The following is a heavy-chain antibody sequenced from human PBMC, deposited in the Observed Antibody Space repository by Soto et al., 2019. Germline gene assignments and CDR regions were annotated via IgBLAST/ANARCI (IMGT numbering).Heavy chain of an antibody. D-gene: IGHD4-17*01. Sequence: QITLKDSGPTLVKPTKNLTLTCTFSGFSLTTSGAGVGWIRQPPGKALEWLALIYWEDDKRYCPSLKSRLPITKDTSKNQAILTMTNMDPADTATYFCAHRTTTVTWWFDPCGQATLVTVS. CDR1: GFSLTTSGAG. CDR2: IYWEDDK. V-gene: IGHV2-5*02. CDR3: AHRTTTVTWWFDP. J-gene: IGHJ5*02.